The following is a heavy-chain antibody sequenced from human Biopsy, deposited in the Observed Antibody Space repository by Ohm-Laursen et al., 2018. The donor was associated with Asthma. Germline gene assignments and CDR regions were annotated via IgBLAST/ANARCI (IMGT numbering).Heavy chain of an antibody. V-gene: IGHV1-69*13. Sequence: SVKVSCKASGGTFSSYDISWVRQAPGQGLEWMGGIIPIFGTANYAQKFQGRVTITADESTSTAYMELSSLRSEDTAVYYCARDGPVGAPSDYWGQGALVTVAS. CDR3: ARDGPVGAPSDY. CDR1: GGTFSSYD. D-gene: IGHD1-26*01. J-gene: IGHJ4*02. CDR2: IIPIFGTA.